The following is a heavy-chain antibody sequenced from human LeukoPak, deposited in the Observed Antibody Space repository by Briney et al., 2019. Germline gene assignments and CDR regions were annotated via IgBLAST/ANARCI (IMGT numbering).Heavy chain of an antibody. V-gene: IGHV1-18*01. Sequence: ASVKVSCKASGYSFTTYGFSWVRQAPGQGLEWMGWISAYNANTNYALKLQGRVTMTTDTSTSTAYMELRSLRSDDTAVYYCARDYCSSTSCYFDYWGQGTLVTVSS. J-gene: IGHJ4*02. CDR2: ISAYNANT. CDR1: GYSFTTYG. D-gene: IGHD2-2*01. CDR3: ARDYCSSTSCYFDY.